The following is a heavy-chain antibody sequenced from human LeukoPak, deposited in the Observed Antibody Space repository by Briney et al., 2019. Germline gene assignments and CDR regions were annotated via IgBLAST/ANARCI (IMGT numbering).Heavy chain of an antibody. D-gene: IGHD6-13*01. Sequence: ASVKVSCKASGYTFTSYGISWVRQAPGQGLEWMGWISAYNGNTNYAQKLQGRVTMTTDTSTSPAYMELRSLRSDDTAVYYCARSGYSSSFVYFDYWGQGTLVTVSS. CDR3: ARSGYSSSFVYFDY. CDR2: ISAYNGNT. CDR1: GYTFTSYG. J-gene: IGHJ4*02. V-gene: IGHV1-18*01.